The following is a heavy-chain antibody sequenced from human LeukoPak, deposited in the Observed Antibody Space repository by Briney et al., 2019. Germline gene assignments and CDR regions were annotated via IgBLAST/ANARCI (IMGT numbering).Heavy chain of an antibody. V-gene: IGHV4-59*01. CDR1: GGSIKNYY. D-gene: IGHD4-23*01. Sequence: SETLSLTCSVSGGSIKNYYWSWIRQPPGKGLEWLGNIYFGGTTDYNSPLKSRLTISVDTFKNQLSLNLQSVTAADTATYYCARHRSDTGGKKGVNWFDPWGQGTLVTVSS. CDR3: ARHRSDTGGKKGVNWFDP. J-gene: IGHJ5*02. CDR2: IYFGGTT.